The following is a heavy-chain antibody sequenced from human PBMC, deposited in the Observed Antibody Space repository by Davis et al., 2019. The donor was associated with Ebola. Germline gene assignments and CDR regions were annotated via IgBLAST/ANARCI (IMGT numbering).Heavy chain of an antibody. J-gene: IGHJ5*02. CDR3: AAEGGGLRFLEWSKFDP. D-gene: IGHD3-3*01. CDR1: GHTFTSYY. CDR2: INPSGGST. Sequence: ASVKVSCKACGHTFTSYYMHWVRQAPGQGLEWMGIINPSGGSTSYAQKFQGRVTMTRDTSTSTVYMELSSLRSEDTAVYYCAAEGGGLRFLEWSKFDPWGQGTLVTVTS. V-gene: IGHV1-46*01.